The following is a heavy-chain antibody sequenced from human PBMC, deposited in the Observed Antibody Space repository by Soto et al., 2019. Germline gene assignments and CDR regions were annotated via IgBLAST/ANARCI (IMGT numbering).Heavy chain of an antibody. CDR3: ARLPHPGIAVAGTVY. D-gene: IGHD6-19*01. CDR1: GFTFITYW. CDR2: IKQDGSEQ. J-gene: IGHJ4*02. V-gene: IGHV3-7*05. Sequence: EVLLVESGGGLVQPGGSLRLSCAASGFTFITYWMSWVRQAPGKGLEWVANIKQDGSEQFYVDSVKGRFTISRDNAKNSLSLQMNSLRAEYTAVYFCARLPHPGIAVAGTVYWGQGTLVTVSS.